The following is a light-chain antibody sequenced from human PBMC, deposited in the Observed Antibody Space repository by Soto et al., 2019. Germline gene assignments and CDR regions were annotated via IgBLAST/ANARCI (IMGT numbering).Light chain of an antibody. Sequence: DIQMTQSPSSVSASVGDTVTITCRASQAVSTWLAWYQQKPGGAPNLLIYAASTLQSGVPSRFSGSGSGTDFTLTIRSLQPEDFATYYCQQGASFPRTFGGGTKVEIK. V-gene: IGKV1-12*01. J-gene: IGKJ4*01. CDR1: QAVSTW. CDR2: AAS. CDR3: QQGASFPRT.